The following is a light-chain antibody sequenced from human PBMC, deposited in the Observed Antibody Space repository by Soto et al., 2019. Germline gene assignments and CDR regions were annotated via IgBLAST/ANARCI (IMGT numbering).Light chain of an antibody. V-gene: IGLV7-46*01. CDR1: TGAVTSGHY. Sequence: QAVVTQEPSLTVSPGGTVTLTCGSSTGAVTSGHYPYWFQQKPGQAPRTLIYDTSNKHSWTPARFSGSLLGGKAALTLSGAQPEDEAEYYCLLSYSGALYVFGTGTMLTVL. CDR3: LLSYSGALYV. CDR2: DTS. J-gene: IGLJ1*01.